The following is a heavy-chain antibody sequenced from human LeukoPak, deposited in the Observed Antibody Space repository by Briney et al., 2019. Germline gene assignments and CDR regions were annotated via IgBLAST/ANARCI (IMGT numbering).Heavy chain of an antibody. D-gene: IGHD3-10*02. CDR1: GFTFSSHG. CDR2: ISSSSSTT. Sequence: GGTLRLSCAASGFTFSSHGMNWVRQAPGKGLEWVSYISSSSSTTYYADSVKGRFTISRDNAKNSLYLQMNSLRAEDTAVYYCAELGITMIGGVWGKGTTVTISS. CDR3: AELGITMIGGV. V-gene: IGHV3-48*04. J-gene: IGHJ6*04.